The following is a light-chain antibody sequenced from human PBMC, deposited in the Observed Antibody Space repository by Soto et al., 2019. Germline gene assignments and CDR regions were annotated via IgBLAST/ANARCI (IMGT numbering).Light chain of an antibody. Sequence: QSALTQPPSVSGSPGQSIAISCTGTSSDVGGYSSVSWYQHHPGKAPKLVIYDVSNRPSGVSNRFSGSKSGNTASLTISGLQAEDEADYYCSSYTSSITRVFDGGTKLTVL. CDR2: DVS. CDR1: SSDVGGYSS. CDR3: SSYTSSITRV. J-gene: IGLJ2*01. V-gene: IGLV2-14*03.